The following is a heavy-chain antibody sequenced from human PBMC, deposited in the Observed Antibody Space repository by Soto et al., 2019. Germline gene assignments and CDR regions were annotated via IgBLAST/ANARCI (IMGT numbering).Heavy chain of an antibody. D-gene: IGHD2-2*01. CDR2: IKQDGSEK. Sequence: GGSLRLSCAASGFTFSSYWMSWVRQAPGKGLEWVANIKQDGSEKYYVDSVKGRFTISRDNAKNSLYLQMNSLRAEDTAVYYCARIKEYVYYYYMDVWGKGTTVTVSS. V-gene: IGHV3-7*01. CDR1: GFTFSSYW. J-gene: IGHJ6*03. CDR3: ARIKEYVYYYYMDV.